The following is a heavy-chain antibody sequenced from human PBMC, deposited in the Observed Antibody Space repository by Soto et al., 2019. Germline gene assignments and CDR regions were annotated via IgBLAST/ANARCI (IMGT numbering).Heavy chain of an antibody. D-gene: IGHD5-12*01. CDR1: GYTFTSYA. CDR3: ARVATFKGSPFDI. V-gene: IGHV1-3*01. J-gene: IGHJ3*02. CDR2: INAGNGNT. Sequence: ASVKVSCKASGYTFTSYAMHWVRQAPGQRLEWMGWINAGNGNTKYSQKFQGRVTITRDTSASTAYMELSSLRSEDTAVYYCARVATFKGSPFDISGQGTMVTVS.